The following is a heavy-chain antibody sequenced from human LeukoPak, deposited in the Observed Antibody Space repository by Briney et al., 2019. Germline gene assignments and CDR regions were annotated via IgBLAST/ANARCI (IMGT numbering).Heavy chain of an antibody. Sequence: GGPLRLSCAASGFTFSSYAMSWVRQAPGKGLEWVSAISGSGGSTYYADSVKGRFTISRDNSKNTLYLQMNSLRAEDTAVYYCAKYREEDDGWYPDNDAFDIWGQGTMVTVSS. D-gene: IGHD6-19*01. V-gene: IGHV3-23*01. J-gene: IGHJ3*02. CDR3: AKYREEDDGWYPDNDAFDI. CDR2: ISGSGGST. CDR1: GFTFSSYA.